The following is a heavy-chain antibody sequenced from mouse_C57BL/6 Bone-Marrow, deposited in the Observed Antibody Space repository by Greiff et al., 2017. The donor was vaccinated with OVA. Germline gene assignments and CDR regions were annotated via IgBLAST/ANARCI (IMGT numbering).Heavy chain of an antibody. CDR2: IDPSDSYT. Sequence: QVQLQQPGAELVKPGASVKLSCKASGYTFTSYWMQWVKQRPGQGLEWIGEIDPSDSYTNYNQKFKGKATLTVDTSSSTAYMQLSSLTSEDSAVYYCAGLGRDDWGQGTTLTVSS. J-gene: IGHJ2*01. CDR1: GYTFTSYW. D-gene: IGHD4-1*01. CDR3: AGLGRDD. V-gene: IGHV1-50*01.